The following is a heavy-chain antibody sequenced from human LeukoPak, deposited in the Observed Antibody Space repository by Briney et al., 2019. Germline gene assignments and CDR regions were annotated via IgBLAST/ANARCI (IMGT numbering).Heavy chain of an antibody. D-gene: IGHD5-12*01. CDR2: IKQDGSEK. J-gene: IGHJ4*02. CDR1: GFTFSSDW. CDR3: ARDSGATIVDY. Sequence: GGSLRLSCAASGFTFSSDWMSWVRQAPGKGLEWVANIKQDGSEKYYVDSVKGRFTISRDNAKNSLYLQMNSLRAEDTAVYYCARDSGATIVDYWGQGTLVTVSS. V-gene: IGHV3-7*03.